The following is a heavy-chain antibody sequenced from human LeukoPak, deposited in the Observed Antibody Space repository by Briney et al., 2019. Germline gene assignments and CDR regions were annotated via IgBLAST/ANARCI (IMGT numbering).Heavy chain of an antibody. D-gene: IGHD6-6*01. Sequence: GGSLRLSCTASGFTFSDYWMTWVRQAPGKGPEWVANIKQDGSQRYYVDSVRGRFTIPRDNAKNSLFLQMNGLRAEDMAVYYCARRGGSSSRRSPIDYWGQGTLVTVSS. V-gene: IGHV3-7*01. CDR2: IKQDGSQR. J-gene: IGHJ4*02. CDR3: ARRGGSSSRRSPIDY. CDR1: GFTFSDYW.